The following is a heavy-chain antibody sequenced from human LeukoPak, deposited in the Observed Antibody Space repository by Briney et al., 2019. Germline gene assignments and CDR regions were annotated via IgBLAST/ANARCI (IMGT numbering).Heavy chain of an antibody. CDR2: INPNSGGT. D-gene: IGHD6-6*01. CDR1: GYTFTGYY. V-gene: IGHV1-2*02. CDR3: ARDLFLEYSSPYYYYYYGMDV. Sequence: ASVKVSCKASGYTFTGYYMHWVRQAPGQGLEGMGWINPNSGGTNYAQKFQGRVTMTRDTSISTAYMELSRLRSDDTAVYYCARDLFLEYSSPYYYYYYGMDVWGQGTTVTVPS. J-gene: IGHJ6*02.